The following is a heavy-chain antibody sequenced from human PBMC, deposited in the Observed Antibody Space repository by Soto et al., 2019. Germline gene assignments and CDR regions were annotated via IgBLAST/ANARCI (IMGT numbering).Heavy chain of an antibody. Sequence: EVQLLESGGGLVQPGGSLRLSCAASGFTFSSYAMSWVRQAPGKGLEWVSAISGSGGSTYYADSVKGRFTISRDNSKNTLYLQMNSLRAEDTAVYYCAKPKRGEYCISTSCYGPYYYYGMDVWGQGTTVTVSS. CDR1: GFTFSSYA. V-gene: IGHV3-23*01. CDR2: ISGSGGST. J-gene: IGHJ6*02. CDR3: AKPKRGEYCISTSCYGPYYYYGMDV. D-gene: IGHD2-2*01.